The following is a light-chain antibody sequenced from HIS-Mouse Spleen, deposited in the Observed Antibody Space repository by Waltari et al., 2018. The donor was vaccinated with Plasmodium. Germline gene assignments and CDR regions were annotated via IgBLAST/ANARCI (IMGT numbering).Light chain of an antibody. Sequence: EIVMTQSPATLSVSPGERATLSCRASQSVSSNLAWYQQKPGQAPSLLSYGASPRATGIPGRFSGSGSGTEFTLTISSLQSEDFAVYYCQQYNNWSFTFGPGTKVDIK. V-gene: IGKV3-15*01. CDR2: GAS. CDR1: QSVSSN. CDR3: QQYNNWSFT. J-gene: IGKJ3*01.